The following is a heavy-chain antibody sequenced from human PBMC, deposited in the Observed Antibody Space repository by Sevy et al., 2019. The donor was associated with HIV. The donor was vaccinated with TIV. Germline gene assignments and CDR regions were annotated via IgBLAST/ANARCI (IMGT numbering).Heavy chain of an antibody. CDR1: GFTFGGSS. V-gene: IGHV3-73*01. J-gene: IGHJ6*02. D-gene: IGHD2-21*02. CDR3: TRLGGTVVTPYYAMDV. CDR2: IRSKANNYAT. Sequence: GGSLRLSCAASGFTFGGSSMHWVRQASGKGLEWVGRIRSKANNYATAYAASVKGRFTISRDDSKNTAYLQMNSLKTEDTAVYYCTRLGGTVVTPYYAMDVWGQGTTVTVSS.